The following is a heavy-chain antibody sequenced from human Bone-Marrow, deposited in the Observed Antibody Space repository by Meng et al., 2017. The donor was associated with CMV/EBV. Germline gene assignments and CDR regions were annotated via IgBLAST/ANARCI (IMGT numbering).Heavy chain of an antibody. V-gene: IGHV3-30-3*01. CDR3: AGDGEDIVVVPALLEKTGWFDP. CDR1: GFTFSSYA. D-gene: IGHD2-2*01. CDR2: ISYDGSNK. Sequence: GGSLRLSCAASGFTFSSYAMHWVRQAPGKGLEWVAVISYDGSNKYYADSVKGRFTISRDNSKNTLYLQMNSMRAEDTAVYYCAGDGEDIVVVPALLEKTGWFDPGGRGNLVSVAS. J-gene: IGHJ5*02.